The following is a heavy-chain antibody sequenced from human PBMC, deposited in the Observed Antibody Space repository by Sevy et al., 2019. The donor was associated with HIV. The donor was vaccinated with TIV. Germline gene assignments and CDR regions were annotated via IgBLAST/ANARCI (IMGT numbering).Heavy chain of an antibody. CDR1: GFTFSDYY. V-gene: IGHV3-11*06. CDR2: ISSSSTYT. J-gene: IGHJ5*01. CDR3: AREIREFLSPTCFDS. Sequence: GGSLRLSCAASGFTFSDYYMSWIRQAPGKGLEWIAYISSSSTYTNYTDSVKGRFTISRDNAKNSLYLQMNSLRAEDTAIYHCAREIREFLSPTCFDSWGQGTLVTVSS. D-gene: IGHD3-10*01.